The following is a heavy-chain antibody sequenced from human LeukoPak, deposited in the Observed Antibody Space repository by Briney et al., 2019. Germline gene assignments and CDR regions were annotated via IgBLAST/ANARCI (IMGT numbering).Heavy chain of an antibody. V-gene: IGHV1-2*02. CDR3: AREVRGGATRAYYYYYMDV. J-gene: IGHJ6*03. CDR2: INPNSGGT. D-gene: IGHD1-26*01. CDR1: GYTFTGYY. Sequence: ASVKVSCKASGYTFTGYYMHWVRQAPGQGLEWMGWINPNSGGTNYAQKFQGRVTMTRDTSISTAYMELSRLRSDDTAVYYCAREVRGGATRAYYYYYMDVWGKGTTVTVSS.